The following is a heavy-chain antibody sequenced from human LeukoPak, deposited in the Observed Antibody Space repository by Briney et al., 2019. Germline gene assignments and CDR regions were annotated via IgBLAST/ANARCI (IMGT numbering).Heavy chain of an antibody. CDR3: AREMGLNIVATFGY. J-gene: IGHJ4*02. CDR2: IWYDGSNK. V-gene: IGHV3-33*01. D-gene: IGHD5-12*01. Sequence: GRSLRFSCAASGFTFSNYGMHWVRQAPGKGLEWVALIWYDGSNKYYADSVQGRFIISRDNSKNTLYLQMNSLRAEDTAVYYCAREMGLNIVATFGYWGQGTLVTVSS. CDR1: GFTFSNYG.